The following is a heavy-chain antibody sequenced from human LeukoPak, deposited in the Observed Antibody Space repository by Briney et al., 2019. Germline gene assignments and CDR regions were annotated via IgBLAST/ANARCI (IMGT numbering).Heavy chain of an antibody. CDR3: ARARGSSWYEDDAFDI. CDR2: IWYDGSNK. V-gene: IGHV3-33*01. D-gene: IGHD6-13*01. CDR1: GFTFSSYG. Sequence: GGSLRLSCAASGFTFSSYGMHWVRQAPGKGLEWVAVIWYDGSNKYNADSVKGRFTISRDNSKNTLYLQMNSLRAEDTAVYYCARARGSSWYEDDAFDIWGQGTMVTVSS. J-gene: IGHJ3*02.